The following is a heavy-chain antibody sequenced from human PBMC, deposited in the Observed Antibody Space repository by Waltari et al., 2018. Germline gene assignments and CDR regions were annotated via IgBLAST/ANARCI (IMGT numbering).Heavy chain of an antibody. CDR3: VRDQDVAVVSGVTESWFDP. D-gene: IGHD2-2*01. CDR2: IYVDGKRR. J-gene: IGHJ5*02. CDR1: GFNFINYA. V-gene: IGHV3-30*04. Sequence: VRLVESGGAVVRPRGSLRLSCEASGFNFINYAMHWVRRAPGKGVEGVAAIYVDGKRRKYSAAVGGRFTNSRDASKNSLYLEMKNRRLDDTAIYYCVRDQDVAVVSGVTESWFDPWGQGTLVTVSS.